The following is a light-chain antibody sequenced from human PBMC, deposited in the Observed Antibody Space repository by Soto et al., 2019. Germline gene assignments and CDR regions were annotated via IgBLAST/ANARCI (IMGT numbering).Light chain of an antibody. CDR3: QHYEDWPRT. V-gene: IGKV3-15*01. J-gene: IGKJ1*01. Sequence: EIVMTQSPATLSVSPGERATLSCRASQSVRGNLAWYQQKPGQSPRLLIFGASTRATGVPDRFSGSGSGAEFILTISSLQSEDFAIYYCQHYEDWPRTFGLGTKVEVK. CDR2: GAS. CDR1: QSVRGN.